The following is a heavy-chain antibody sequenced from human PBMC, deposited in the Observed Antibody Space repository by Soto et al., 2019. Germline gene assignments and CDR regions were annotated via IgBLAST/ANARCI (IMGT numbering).Heavy chain of an antibody. Sequence: QVQLVESGGGVVQPGRSLRLSCAASGFTFSSYGMHWVRQAPGKGLEWVAVIWYDGSNKYYADSVKGRFTISRDNSKNTLYLQMNSLRAEDTAVYYCARGDDGYSSSWYDYWGQGTLVTVSS. CDR2: IWYDGSNK. CDR3: ARGDDGYSSSWYDY. D-gene: IGHD6-13*01. J-gene: IGHJ4*02. CDR1: GFTFSSYG. V-gene: IGHV3-33*01.